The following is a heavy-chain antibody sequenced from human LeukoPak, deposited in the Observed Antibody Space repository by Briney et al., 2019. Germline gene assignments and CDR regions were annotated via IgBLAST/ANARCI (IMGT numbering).Heavy chain of an antibody. CDR1: GGSIISYY. CDR3: ARHGGPEMATIPLAIYYFDS. D-gene: IGHD5-24*01. J-gene: IGHJ4*02. CDR2: IYTIVIT. V-gene: IGHV4-4*09. Sequence: SETLSLTCTVAGGSIISYYWGWIRQPPGKGLEWIWYIYTIVITDYNPSLKSRVTISGDTSKNQFSLKLSFVTAADTAVYYCARHGGPEMATIPLAIYYFDSWGQGTLVTVSS.